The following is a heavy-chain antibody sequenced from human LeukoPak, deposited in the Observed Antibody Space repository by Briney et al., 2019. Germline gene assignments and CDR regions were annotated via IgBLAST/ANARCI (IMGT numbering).Heavy chain of an antibody. CDR2: ISYDGSNK. V-gene: IGHV3-30*18. CDR3: AKLAIFGVVIRYYYYGMDV. J-gene: IGHJ6*02. Sequence: GGSLRLSCAASGCTFSSYGMHWVRQAPGKGLEWVAVISYDGSNKYYADSVKGRFTISRDNSKNTLYLQMNSLRAEDTAVYYCAKLAIFGVVIRYYYYGMDVWGQGTTVTVSS. CDR1: GCTFSSYG. D-gene: IGHD3-3*01.